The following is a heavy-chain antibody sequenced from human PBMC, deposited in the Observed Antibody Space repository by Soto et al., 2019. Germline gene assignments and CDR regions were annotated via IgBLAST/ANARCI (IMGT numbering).Heavy chain of an antibody. CDR2: LNHNSGGT. CDR3: AREPTLRGIDM. CDR1: GYTFTGYY. Sequence: ASVKVACTASGYTFTGYYMHWVRQAPGQGLEWIGWLNHNSGGTNYAQKFQGRVTMTRDTSISTAYMELSRPRSDDTAVYYCAREPTLRGIDMWGQGTMVTVSS. V-gene: IGHV1-2*02. J-gene: IGHJ6*02.